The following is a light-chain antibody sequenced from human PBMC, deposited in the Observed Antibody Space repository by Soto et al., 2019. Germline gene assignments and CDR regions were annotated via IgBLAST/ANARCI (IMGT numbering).Light chain of an antibody. CDR1: QSVDRN. V-gene: IGKV3-11*01. CDR2: DAY. J-gene: IGKJ2*02. CDR3: QQRVKWPST. Sequence: VVLTQSPDTLSLSPGETATLSCRASQSVDRNVAWYQQKLGQAPSLLIYDAYTRATGVAARFTGSGSATDFSLTITSLEPEDFAVYYCQQRVKWPSTFGPGTKVE.